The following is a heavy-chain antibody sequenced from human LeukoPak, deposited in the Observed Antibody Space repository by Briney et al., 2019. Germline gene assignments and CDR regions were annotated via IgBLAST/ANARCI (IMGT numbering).Heavy chain of an antibody. V-gene: IGHV3-21*01. CDR2: ISSSSSCI. J-gene: IGHJ5*02. CDR3: ARGPDRYCSSTSCYKWFDP. Sequence: PGGSLRLSCAASGFTFSSYSMNWVRQAPGKGLEWVSSISSSSSCIYYADSVKGRFTISRDNAKNSLYLQMNSLRAEDTAVYYCARGPDRYCSSTSCYKWFDPWGQGTLVTVSS. CDR1: GFTFSSYS. D-gene: IGHD2-2*02.